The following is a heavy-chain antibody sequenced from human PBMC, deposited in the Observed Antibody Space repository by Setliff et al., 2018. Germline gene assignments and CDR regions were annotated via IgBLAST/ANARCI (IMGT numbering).Heavy chain of an antibody. V-gene: IGHV4-34*01. D-gene: IGHD3-3*01. CDR3: RFWSSYYKNDY. Sequence: NPSETLSLTCTVYGGSFSDYYWGWIRQSPGKRPEWIAEINQSGNTNYNPSLNSRVSVSVDTPTNQFSLKVFSVTAADTAVYYCRFWSSYYKNDYWALGTLVTVSS. J-gene: IGHJ4*02. CDR1: GGSFSDYY. CDR2: INQSGNT.